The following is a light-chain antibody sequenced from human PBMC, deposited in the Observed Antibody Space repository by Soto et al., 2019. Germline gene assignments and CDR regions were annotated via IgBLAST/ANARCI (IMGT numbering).Light chain of an antibody. CDR1: QSVLYSSNNKND. CDR3: QQYYSTPLLT. CDR2: WAS. V-gene: IGKV4-1*01. Sequence: DIVMTQSPDSLAVSLGERATINCKSSQSVLYSSNNKNDLAWYQQKPGQPPKLLIYWASTRESGVPDRFSGSGSGTDFTLTIRSLQAEDVAVYYCQQYYSTPLLTFGGGTKVEIK. J-gene: IGKJ4*01.